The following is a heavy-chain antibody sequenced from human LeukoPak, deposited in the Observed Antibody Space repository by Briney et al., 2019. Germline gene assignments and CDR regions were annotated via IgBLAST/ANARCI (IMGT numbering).Heavy chain of an antibody. D-gene: IGHD6-13*01. J-gene: IGHJ4*02. Sequence: ASVTVPCKASGYTFNRYYMHWVRQAPAQGLDWMGIINPSGGSTSYAQKFQGRVTMTRDMSTSTVYMELSSLRSEDTAVYYCASGTAIAAAGDYWGQGTLVTVSS. CDR1: GYTFNRYY. CDR3: ASGTAIAAAGDY. V-gene: IGHV1-46*02. CDR2: INPSGGST.